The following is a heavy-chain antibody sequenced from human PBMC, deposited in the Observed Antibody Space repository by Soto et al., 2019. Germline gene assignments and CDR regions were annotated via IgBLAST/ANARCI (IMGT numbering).Heavy chain of an antibody. CDR2: IIPIPGTA. Sequence: QVQLVQSGAEVKKPGSSVKVSCKASGGTFGSYAISWVRQAPGQGLEWMGGIIPIPGTANDAQKSQGRVTIAADESTSTAYMDLSSLRSEDTAVYYCARSQGSSTSLEIYYYYYYGMDVWGQGTTVTVSS. CDR3: ARSQGSSTSLEIYYYYYYGMDV. CDR1: GGTFGSYA. V-gene: IGHV1-69*01. J-gene: IGHJ6*02. D-gene: IGHD2-2*01.